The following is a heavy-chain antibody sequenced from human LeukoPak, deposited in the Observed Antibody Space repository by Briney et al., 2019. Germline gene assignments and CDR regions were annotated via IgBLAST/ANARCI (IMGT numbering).Heavy chain of an antibody. V-gene: IGHV3-23*01. Sequence: GGSLTLSYATPGFTFSSYSLRLFRRARGMGLDWVPAISGSGRSTFDPVSWKGRSTIPRDNSKNTLYLQMNSLRAEDTAVYYYAKDEGYYGSGSYPDYWGQGTLVTVPS. CDR1: GFTFSSYS. D-gene: IGHD3-10*01. J-gene: IGHJ4*02. CDR3: AKDEGYYGSGSYPDY. CDR2: ISGSGRST.